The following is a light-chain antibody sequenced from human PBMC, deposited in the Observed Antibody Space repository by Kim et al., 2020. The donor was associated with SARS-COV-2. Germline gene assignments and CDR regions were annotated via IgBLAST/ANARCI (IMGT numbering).Light chain of an antibody. Sequence: IQLTQSPSSLSASVGDRVTITCRASEGINTYLAWYQQKPGKAPKLLIYSASTLQSGVPSRFSGSGSGTDFTLTISSLQPEDFAAYYCKQLHTSPRTFGQGTKVDIK. J-gene: IGKJ1*01. CDR2: SAS. CDR3: KQLHTSPRT. V-gene: IGKV1-9*01. CDR1: EGINTY.